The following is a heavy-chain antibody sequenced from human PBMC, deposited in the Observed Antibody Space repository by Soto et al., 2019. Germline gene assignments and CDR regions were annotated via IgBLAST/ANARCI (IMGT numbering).Heavy chain of an antibody. CDR1: GGSISSGDYY. J-gene: IGHJ4*02. D-gene: IGHD6-6*01. Sequence: QVQLQESGPGLVKPSQTLSLTCTVSGGSISSGDYYWSWIRQPPGKGLEWIGNIYYSGSTYYNPSRKSRVTISVDTSKYQYSLKLRSVTAADTAVYYCAVSIGARYFDYWGQGTLVTVSS. CDR2: IYYSGST. CDR3: AVSIGARYFDY. V-gene: IGHV4-30-4*01.